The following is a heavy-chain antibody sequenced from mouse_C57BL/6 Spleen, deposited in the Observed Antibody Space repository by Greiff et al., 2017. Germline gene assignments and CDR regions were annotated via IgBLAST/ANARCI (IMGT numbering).Heavy chain of an antibody. CDR3: ARYDYSNYYFDY. V-gene: IGHV1-18*01. J-gene: IGHJ2*01. D-gene: IGHD2-5*01. CDR1: GYTFTDYN. CDR2: INPNNGGT. Sequence: VQLQQSGPELVKPGASVKIPCKASGYTFTDYNMDWVKQSHGKSLEWIGDINPNNGGTIYNQKFKGKATLTVDKSSSTAYMELRSLTSEDTAVYYCARYDYSNYYFDYWGQGTTLTVSS.